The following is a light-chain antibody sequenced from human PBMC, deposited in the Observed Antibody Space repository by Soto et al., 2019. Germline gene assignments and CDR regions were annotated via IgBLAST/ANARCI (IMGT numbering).Light chain of an antibody. CDR3: SSYTSSSTPYV. Sequence: QSVLTQPASVSGSPGQSITISCTGTSSDVGGYNYVSWYQQHPGKAPKLMIYEVTNRPSGVSNRFSGFKSGNTASLTISGLQAEDEADYYCSSYTSSSTPYVFGTGTTVTVL. J-gene: IGLJ1*01. CDR1: SSDVGGYNY. V-gene: IGLV2-14*01. CDR2: EVT.